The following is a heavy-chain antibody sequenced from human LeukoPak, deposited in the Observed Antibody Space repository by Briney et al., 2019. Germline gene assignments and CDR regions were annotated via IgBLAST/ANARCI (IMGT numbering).Heavy chain of an antibody. CDR1: GGSFSGYY. V-gene: IGHV4-34*01. CDR2: INHSGST. D-gene: IGHD2-2*01. J-gene: IGHJ3*02. CDR3: ASPLNYCSSTSCYPFPPDI. Sequence: KPSETLSLTCAVYGGSFSGYYWSWIRQPPGKGLEWIGEINHSGSTNYNPSLKSRVTISVDTSKNQFSLKLSSVTAADTAVYYCASPLNYCSSTSCYPFPPDIWGQGTMVTVSS.